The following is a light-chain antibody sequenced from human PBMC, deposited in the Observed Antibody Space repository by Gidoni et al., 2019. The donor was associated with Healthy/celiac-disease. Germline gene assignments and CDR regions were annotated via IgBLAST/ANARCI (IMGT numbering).Light chain of an antibody. Sequence: QSVLTHPPSASGTPRQRVTISCSGSSSNIGSNTVNWYQQLPGTAPKLLIYSNNQRPSGVPDRFSGSKSGTSASLAISGLQSEDEADYYCAAWDDSLNGYVFGTGTSVTVL. CDR3: AAWDDSLNGYV. V-gene: IGLV1-44*01. CDR2: SNN. J-gene: IGLJ1*01. CDR1: SSNIGSNT.